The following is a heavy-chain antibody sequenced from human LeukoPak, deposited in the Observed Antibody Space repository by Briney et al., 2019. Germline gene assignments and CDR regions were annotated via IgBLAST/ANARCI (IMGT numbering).Heavy chain of an antibody. CDR2: IIPIFGTA. V-gene: IGHV1-69*05. J-gene: IGHJ6*03. D-gene: IGHD4-11*01. CDR1: GGTFSSYA. Sequence: ASVKVSCKASGGTFSSYAISWVRQAPGQGLEWMGGIIPIFGTANYAQKFQGRVTITTDESTSTAYMELSSLRSEDTAVHYCARVTTVHYYYYYMDVWGKGTRSPSP. CDR3: ARVTTVHYYYYYMDV.